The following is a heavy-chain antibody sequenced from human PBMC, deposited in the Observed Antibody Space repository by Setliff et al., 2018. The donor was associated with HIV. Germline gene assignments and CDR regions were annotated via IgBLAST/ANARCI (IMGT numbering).Heavy chain of an antibody. D-gene: IGHD3-22*01. CDR2: MNPNSGNT. CDR1: GYTFSNYD. J-gene: IGHJ6*03. CDR3: ARARRDSYDRGRRNHYYIDV. Sequence: ASVKVSCKASGYTFSNYDINWVRQATGQGLEWMGWMNPNSGNTGYAQKFQGRVTMTRNTSISTAYMQLSSLRSEDTAVYFCARARRDSYDRGRRNHYYIDVWGKGTTVTVSS. V-gene: IGHV1-8*02.